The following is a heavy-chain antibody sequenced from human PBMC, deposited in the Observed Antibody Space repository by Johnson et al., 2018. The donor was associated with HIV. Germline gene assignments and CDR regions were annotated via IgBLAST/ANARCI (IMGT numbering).Heavy chain of an antibody. D-gene: IGHD6-13*01. Sequence: VQLVESGGGVVRPGGSLRLSCAASGFSFDDYGMSWVRQAAGKGLEWVSGINWNGGSIAYADSVKGRFTISRDNAKNSLYLQMNSLRAEDTAVYYCASWGVGSSWVDVFDIWGQGTMVTVSS. V-gene: IGHV3-20*04. J-gene: IGHJ3*02. CDR1: GFSFDDYG. CDR3: ASWGVGSSWVDVFDI. CDR2: INWNGGSI.